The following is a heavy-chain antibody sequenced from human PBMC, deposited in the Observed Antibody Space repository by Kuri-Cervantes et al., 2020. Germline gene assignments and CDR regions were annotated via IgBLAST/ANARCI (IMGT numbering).Heavy chain of an antibody. D-gene: IGHD3-22*01. CDR1: GFTFSSYA. Sequence: GGSLRLSCAASGFTFSSYAMGWVRQAPGKGLEWVAVIWYDGSNKYYADSVKGRFTISRDNSKNTLYLQMNSLRAEDTAVYYCAKELNYYDSSGYGPVWGQGTLVTVSS. CDR2: IWYDGSNK. CDR3: AKELNYYDSSGYGPV. V-gene: IGHV3-33*06. J-gene: IGHJ4*02.